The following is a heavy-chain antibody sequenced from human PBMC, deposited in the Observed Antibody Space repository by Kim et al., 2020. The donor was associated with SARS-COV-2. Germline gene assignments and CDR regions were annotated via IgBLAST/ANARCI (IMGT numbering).Heavy chain of an antibody. CDR2: IYYSGST. J-gene: IGHJ4*02. V-gene: IGHV4-59*08. CDR1: GGSISSYY. Sequence: SETLSLTCTVSGGSISSYYWSWIRQPPGKGLEWIGYIYYSGSTNYNPSLKSRVTISVDTSKNQFSLKLSSVTAADTAVYYCARLTYYYGSGSYYYNFDYWGQGTLVTVSS. D-gene: IGHD3-10*01. CDR3: ARLTYYYGSGSYYYNFDY.